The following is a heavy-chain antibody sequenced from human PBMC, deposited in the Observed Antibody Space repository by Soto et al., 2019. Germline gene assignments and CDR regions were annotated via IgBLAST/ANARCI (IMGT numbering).Heavy chain of an antibody. J-gene: IGHJ6*03. Sequence: SETLSLTCTVSGGSISSGGYYWSWIRQHPWKGLEWIGYIYYSGSTYYNPSLKSRVTISVDTSKNQFSLKLSSVTAADTAVYYCARDQSREYYDFWSGYPNPSYYYYMDVWGKGTTVTVSS. CDR2: IYYSGST. CDR3: ARDQSREYYDFWSGYPNPSYYYYMDV. D-gene: IGHD3-3*01. V-gene: IGHV4-31*03. CDR1: GGSISSGGYY.